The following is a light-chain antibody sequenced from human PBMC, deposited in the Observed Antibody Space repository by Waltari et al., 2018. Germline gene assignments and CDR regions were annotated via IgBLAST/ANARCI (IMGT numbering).Light chain of an antibody. CDR3: SSYTSSNTVI. Sequence: QSALTQPASVSGPPGQSITISCTGTSSDLGGYNYVSWYQQPPGKAPKLMIYDVTVRPSGVSNRFSGSKSGNTASLTISGLQAEDEADYYCSSYTSSNTVIFGGGTKLTVL. V-gene: IGLV2-14*03. CDR2: DVT. J-gene: IGLJ2*01. CDR1: SSDLGGYNY.